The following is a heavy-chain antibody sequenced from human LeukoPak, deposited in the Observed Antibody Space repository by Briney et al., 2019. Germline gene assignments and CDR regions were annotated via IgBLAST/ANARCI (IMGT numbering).Heavy chain of an antibody. CDR1: GFSFRSYS. V-gene: IGHV3-21*01. Sequence: PGGSLRLSCAASGFSFRSYSMNWVRQAPGKGLEWVSSISSSSSSIYYTDSVKGRFTISRDNAKNSLYLQMNSLRAEDTAVYYCARGRGRYCSSTSCYTGPYNWFDPWGQGTLVTVSS. D-gene: IGHD2-2*02. J-gene: IGHJ5*02. CDR2: ISSSSSSI. CDR3: ARGRGRYCSSTSCYTGPYNWFDP.